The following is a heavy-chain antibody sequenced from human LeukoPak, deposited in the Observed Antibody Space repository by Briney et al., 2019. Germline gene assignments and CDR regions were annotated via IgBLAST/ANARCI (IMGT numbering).Heavy chain of an antibody. CDR2: INTDGSST. V-gene: IGHV3-74*01. Sequence: GGSLRLSCAASGFTFSSYWMHWVRQAPGKGLVWVSRINTDGSSTSYADSVKGRFTISRDNAKNTLYLQMNSLRAEDTAVYYCAREFVASSSLTGTTEDFDYWGQGTLVTVSS. CDR1: GFTFSSYW. J-gene: IGHJ4*02. D-gene: IGHD6-6*01. CDR3: AREFVASSSLTGTTEDFDY.